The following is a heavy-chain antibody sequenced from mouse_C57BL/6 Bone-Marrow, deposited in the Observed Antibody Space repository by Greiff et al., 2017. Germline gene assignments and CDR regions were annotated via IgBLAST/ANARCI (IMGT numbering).Heavy chain of an antibody. CDR3: ARGMYYDYDAGFAY. J-gene: IGHJ3*01. D-gene: IGHD2-4*01. CDR2: IYPGSGNT. CDR1: GYTFTSYG. V-gene: IGHV1-81*01. Sequence: VQLPQSVAELAGPGASVKLSCKASGYTFTSYGISWVKQRTGQGLEWIGEIYPGSGNTYYNEKFKGKATLTADKSSSTAYMVLRRLTSEDSAVYVCARGMYYDYDAGFAYWGQGSMGAVSA.